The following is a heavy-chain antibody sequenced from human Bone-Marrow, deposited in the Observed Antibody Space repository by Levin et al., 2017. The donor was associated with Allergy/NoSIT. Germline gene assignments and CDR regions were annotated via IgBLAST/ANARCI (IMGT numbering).Heavy chain of an antibody. V-gene: IGHV3-30*04. J-gene: IGHJ6*02. CDR3: ARSDYSRRNFFDPLPDGARNVVYYDAMDV. CDR2: ISYDGRDD. Sequence: SCAASEFVFSYYAMHWVRQAPGKGLEWVALISYDGRDDFYADSVKGRFTISRDNSKTTLYLQMNSLRTEDTAVYYCARSDYSRRNFFDPLPDGARNVVYYDAMDVWGQGTPVTVSS. D-gene: IGHD4-11*01. CDR1: EFVFSYYA.